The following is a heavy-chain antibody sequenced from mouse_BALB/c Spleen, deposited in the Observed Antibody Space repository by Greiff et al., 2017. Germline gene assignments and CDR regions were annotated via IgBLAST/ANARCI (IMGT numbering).Heavy chain of an antibody. J-gene: IGHJ2*01. CDR3: TREGGNYVVFDY. Sequence: EVKLVESGGGLVKPGGSLKLSCAASGFTFSSYTMSWVRQTPEKRLEWVATISSGGSYTYYPDSVKGRFTISRDNAKNTLYLQMSSLKSEDTAMYYCTREGGNYVVFDYWGQGTTLTVSS. V-gene: IGHV5-6-4*01. CDR1: GFTFSSYT. CDR2: ISSGGSYT. D-gene: IGHD2-1*01.